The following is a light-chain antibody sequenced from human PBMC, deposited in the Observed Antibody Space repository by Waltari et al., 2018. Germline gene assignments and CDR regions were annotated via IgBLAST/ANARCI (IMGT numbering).Light chain of an antibody. CDR3: QHRISWPYT. Sequence: EIELTQSPATLSLSPGERGTLSCRASQSVSGYLAWYQQRPGQAPRLLIYDANHRATGIPARFSGSGSGTDFTLTISSLEPEDFVVYYCQHRISWPYTFGQGTKLQI. CDR1: QSVSGY. V-gene: IGKV3-11*01. J-gene: IGKJ2*01. CDR2: DAN.